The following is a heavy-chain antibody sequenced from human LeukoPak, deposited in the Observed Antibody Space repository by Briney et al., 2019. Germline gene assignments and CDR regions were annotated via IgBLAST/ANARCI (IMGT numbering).Heavy chain of an antibody. D-gene: IGHD4-23*01. CDR2: ISYDGSNK. Sequence: GGSLRLSCAASGFTFSSYAMHWVRRAPGKGLEWVAVISYDGSNKYYADSVKGRFTISRDNSKNTLYLQMNSLRAEDTAVYYCARDRYGGNSVYYYYGMDVWGQGTTVTVSS. CDR3: ARDRYGGNSVYYYYGMDV. J-gene: IGHJ6*02. CDR1: GFTFSSYA. V-gene: IGHV3-30-3*01.